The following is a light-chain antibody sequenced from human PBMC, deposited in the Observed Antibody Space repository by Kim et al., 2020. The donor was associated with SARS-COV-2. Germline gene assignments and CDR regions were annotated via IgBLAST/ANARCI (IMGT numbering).Light chain of an antibody. V-gene: IGKV3-15*01. Sequence: PGERATLSCWASQSVSINLAWYRQKPGQAPRLLIYDASTRATGVPARFSGSGSGTEFTLTISSLQSEDFAVYYCQQYDVWPPITFGQGTRLEIK. J-gene: IGKJ5*01. CDR1: QSVSIN. CDR3: QQYDVWPPIT. CDR2: DAS.